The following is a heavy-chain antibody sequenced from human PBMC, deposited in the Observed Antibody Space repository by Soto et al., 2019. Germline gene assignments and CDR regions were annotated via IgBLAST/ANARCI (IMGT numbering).Heavy chain of an antibody. CDR2: IIPIFGTA. Sequence: QVQLVQSGAEVKKPGSSVKVSCKASGGTFSSYAISWVRQAPGQGLEWMGGIIPIFGTANYAQKFQGRVTITADESTSTAYRELSSLRSEDTAVYYCARVKLDCSGGSCYSRYWYFDLWGRGTLVTVSS. CDR1: GGTFSSYA. CDR3: ARVKLDCSGGSCYSRYWYFDL. J-gene: IGHJ2*01. V-gene: IGHV1-69*01. D-gene: IGHD2-15*01.